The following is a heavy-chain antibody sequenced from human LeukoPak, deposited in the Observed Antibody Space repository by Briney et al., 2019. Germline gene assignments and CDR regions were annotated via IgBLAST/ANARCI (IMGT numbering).Heavy chain of an antibody. CDR2: ISGSGGST. CDR3: ANTGLSVAGTYGMDV. CDR1: GFTFSSYA. J-gene: IGHJ6*02. D-gene: IGHD6-19*01. V-gene: IGHV3-23*01. Sequence: PGGSLRLSCAASGFTFSSYAMSWVRQAPGKGLEWVSAISGSGGSTYYADSVKGRFTISRDNSKNTLYLQMNSLRAEDTAVYYCANTGLSVAGTYGMDVWGQGTTITVSS.